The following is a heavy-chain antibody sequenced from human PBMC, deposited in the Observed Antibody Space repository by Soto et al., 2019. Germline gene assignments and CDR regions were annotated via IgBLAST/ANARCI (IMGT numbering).Heavy chain of an antibody. D-gene: IGHD4-17*01. J-gene: IGHJ5*02. V-gene: IGHV3-23*01. CDR2: ISGSGGST. CDR3: AKAPAPDYGDYVWFDP. Sequence: PGGSLRLSCAASGLTFSGYAMSWVRQAPGKGLEWVSAISGSGGSTYYADSVKGRFTISRDNSKNTLYLQMNSLRAEDTAVYYCAKAPAPDYGDYVWFDPWGQGTLVTVSS. CDR1: GLTFSGYA.